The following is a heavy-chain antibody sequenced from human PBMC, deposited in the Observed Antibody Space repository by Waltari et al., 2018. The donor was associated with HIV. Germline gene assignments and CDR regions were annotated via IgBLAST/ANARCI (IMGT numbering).Heavy chain of an antibody. V-gene: IGHV5-51*01. CDR2: IYPGDSDT. J-gene: IGHJ3*02. CDR3: ARLSYYYDSSGDTGAFDI. Sequence: EVQLVQSGAEVKKPGESLKISCKGSGYSFTSYWIGWVRQMPGKGLEWMGIIYPGDSDTRYSPSFQGQVTISADKSISTAYLQWSSLKASDTAMYYCARLSYYYDSSGDTGAFDIWGQGTMVTVSS. CDR1: GYSFTSYW. D-gene: IGHD3-22*01.